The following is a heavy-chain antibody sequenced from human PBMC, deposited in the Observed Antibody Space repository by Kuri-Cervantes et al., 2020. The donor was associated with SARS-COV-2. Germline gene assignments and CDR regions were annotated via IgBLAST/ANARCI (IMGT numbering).Heavy chain of an antibody. D-gene: IGHD6-6*01. V-gene: IGHV1-69*04. CDR3: AREGSRSSSHPVYY. CDR2: IIPILGTA. CDR1: GGTFSSYA. Sequence: SVKVSCKASGGTFSSYAISWVRQAPGQGLEWMGRIIPILGTANYAQKFQGRVTITADKSTSTAYMELSSLRSEDTAVYYCAREGSRSSSHPVYYWGQGALVTVSS. J-gene: IGHJ4*02.